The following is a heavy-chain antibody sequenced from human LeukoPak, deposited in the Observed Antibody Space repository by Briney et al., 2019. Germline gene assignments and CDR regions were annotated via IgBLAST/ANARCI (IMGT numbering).Heavy chain of an antibody. CDR1: GFSFSSYG. Sequence: PGGSLRLSCAASGFSFSSYGMNWVRQAPGKGLEWVSAISGSGGSTYYADSVKGRFTNSRDNSKNTLYLQMNSLRAEDTAVYYCVLYGDYESPDGFDIWGQGTMVTVSS. V-gene: IGHV3-23*01. J-gene: IGHJ3*02. CDR2: ISGSGGST. CDR3: VLYGDYESPDGFDI. D-gene: IGHD4-17*01.